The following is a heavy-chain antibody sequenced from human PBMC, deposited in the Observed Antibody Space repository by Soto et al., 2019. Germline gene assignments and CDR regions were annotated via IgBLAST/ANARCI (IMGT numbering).Heavy chain of an antibody. Sequence: GTLSLTSAVYGGSFSGYYWSGMRQPPGKGLEWIGEINHSGSTNYNPSLKSRVTISVDTSKNQFSLKLSSVTAADTAVYYCARGYIAAAGTGWFDPWGQGTLVTVSS. D-gene: IGHD6-13*01. J-gene: IGHJ5*02. V-gene: IGHV4-34*01. CDR3: ARGYIAAAGTGWFDP. CDR1: GGSFSGYY. CDR2: INHSGST.